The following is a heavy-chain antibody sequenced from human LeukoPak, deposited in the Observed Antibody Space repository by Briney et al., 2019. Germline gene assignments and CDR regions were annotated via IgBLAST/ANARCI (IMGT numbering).Heavy chain of an antibody. Sequence: GGSLRLSCAASGFTVSSNYMSWVRQAPGKGLEWVSVIYSGGSTSYADSMKGQFTISRDSSENTLYLQMNSLRAEDTAVYYCARGFWSGYYYNWFDPWGQGTLVTVSS. J-gene: IGHJ5*02. V-gene: IGHV3-66*02. CDR1: GFTVSSNY. CDR2: IYSGGST. CDR3: ARGFWSGYYYNWFDP. D-gene: IGHD3-3*01.